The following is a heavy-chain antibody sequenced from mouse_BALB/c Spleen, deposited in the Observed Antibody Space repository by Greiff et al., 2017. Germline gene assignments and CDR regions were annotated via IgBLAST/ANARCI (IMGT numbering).Heavy chain of an antibody. CDR3: ARERSGYYDY. CDR2: IWAGGST. D-gene: IGHD1-3*01. J-gene: IGHJ2*01. Sequence: QVHVKQSGPGLVAPSQSLSITCTVSGFSLTSYGVHWVRQPPGKGLEWLGVIWAGGSTNYNSALMSRLSISKDNSKSQVFLKMNSLQTDDTAMYYCARERSGYYDYWGQGTTLTVSS. V-gene: IGHV2-9*02. CDR1: GFSLTSYG.